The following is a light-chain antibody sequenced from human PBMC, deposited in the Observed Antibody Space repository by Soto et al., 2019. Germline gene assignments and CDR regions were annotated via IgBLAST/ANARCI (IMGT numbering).Light chain of an antibody. V-gene: IGKV3-20*01. Sequence: EIVLTQSPGTLSLSPGERATLSCRASQSVSSSYLSWYQQKPNQAPMLLIYGASSRATGIPDRFSSSGSGTDFTITIRSLEPEDFAVYYCQQYGSSPLTFGGGTKVEIK. CDR1: QSVSSSY. CDR2: GAS. CDR3: QQYGSSPLT. J-gene: IGKJ4*01.